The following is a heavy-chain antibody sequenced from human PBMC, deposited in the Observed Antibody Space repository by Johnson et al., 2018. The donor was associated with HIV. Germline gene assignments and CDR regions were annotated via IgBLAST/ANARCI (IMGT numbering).Heavy chain of an antibody. Sequence: VQLVESGGGLVQPGGSLRLSCAASGFTFSSYWMHWVRQAPGKGLVWVSHIKSDGSRTSYADSVKGRFTISRDNAKNTLYLQMNSLRAEDTAVYYCAKASPGGAFDIWGQGTMVTVSS. D-gene: IGHD4-23*01. J-gene: IGHJ3*02. V-gene: IGHV3-74*01. CDR1: GFTFSSYW. CDR3: AKASPGGAFDI. CDR2: IKSDGSRT.